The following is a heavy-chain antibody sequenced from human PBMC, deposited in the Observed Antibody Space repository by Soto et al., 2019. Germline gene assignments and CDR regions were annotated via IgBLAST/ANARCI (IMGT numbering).Heavy chain of an antibody. V-gene: IGHV3-7*05. D-gene: IGHD6-19*01. CDR1: GFTFSSYW. CDR2: IKQDGSEK. Sequence: EVQLVESGGGLVQPWGSLRLSCAASGFTFSSYWMSWVRQAPGKGLEWLANIKQDGSEKYYVDSVKGRFTISRDNAKNSLYLQMNSLRAEETAVYYCARDPVAATWFHYWGQGHMVTVSS. J-gene: IGHJ4*02. CDR3: ARDPVAATWFHY.